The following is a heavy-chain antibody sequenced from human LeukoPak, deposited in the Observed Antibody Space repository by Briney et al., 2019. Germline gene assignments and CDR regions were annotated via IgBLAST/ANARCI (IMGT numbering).Heavy chain of an antibody. CDR3: AREGVGATDDAFDV. D-gene: IGHD1-26*01. CDR2: IYYSGTT. V-gene: IGHV4-59*13. Sequence: PSETLSLTCTVSGGPISSYYWSWIRQPPGKGLEWIGYIYYSGTTNYNSSLKSRVTISVDTSKHQFSLKLRSVTAADTAVYYCAREGVGATDDAFDVWGQGIVVTVSS. J-gene: IGHJ3*01. CDR1: GGPISSYY.